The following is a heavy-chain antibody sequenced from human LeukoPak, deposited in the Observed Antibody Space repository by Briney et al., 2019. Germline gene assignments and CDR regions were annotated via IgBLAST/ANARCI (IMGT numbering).Heavy chain of an antibody. J-gene: IGHJ4*02. CDR3: ATSRTYYDFWSGYSSRYYFDY. V-gene: IGHV1-24*01. CDR1: GYTLTELS. CDR2: FDPEDGET. D-gene: IGHD3-3*01. Sequence: GASVKVSCKVSGYTLTELSMHWVRQAPGKGLEWMGGFDPEDGETIYAQKFQGRVTMTEDTSTDTAYMELSSLRSEDTAVYYCATSRTYYDFWSGYSSRYYFDYWGQGTLVTVSS.